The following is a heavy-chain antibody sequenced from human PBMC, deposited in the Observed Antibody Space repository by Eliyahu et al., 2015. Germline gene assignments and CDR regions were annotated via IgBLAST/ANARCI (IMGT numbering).Heavy chain of an antibody. D-gene: IGHD6-13*01. CDR2: IGTSGSFT. V-gene: IGHV3-11*06. CDR1: GFXFSDYF. Sequence: QVHLVESGGGLVKPGGSLRLSCAASGFXFSDYFMSWVRQTPGKGLEWLSYIGTSGSFTRYADSVKGRFTISRDNAENSLYLQMNSLTADDTAVYYCARVGSTVAAGMVDYWGQGTPVTVSS. J-gene: IGHJ4*02. CDR3: ARVGSTVAAGMVDY.